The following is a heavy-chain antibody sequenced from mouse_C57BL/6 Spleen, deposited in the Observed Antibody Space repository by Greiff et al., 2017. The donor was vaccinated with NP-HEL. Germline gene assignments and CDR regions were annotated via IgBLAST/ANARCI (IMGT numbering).Heavy chain of an antibody. V-gene: IGHV1-55*01. Sequence: VQLQQPGAELVKPGASVKMSCKASGYTFTSYWITWVKQRPGHGLEWIGDIYPGSGSTNYNETFKSKATLTVDTSSSTAYMQLSSLTSEDSAVYYWARSYSNYEGWYFDVWGTGTTVTVSS. CDR1: GYTFTSYW. D-gene: IGHD2-5*01. CDR2: IYPGSGST. J-gene: IGHJ1*03. CDR3: ARSYSNYEGWYFDV.